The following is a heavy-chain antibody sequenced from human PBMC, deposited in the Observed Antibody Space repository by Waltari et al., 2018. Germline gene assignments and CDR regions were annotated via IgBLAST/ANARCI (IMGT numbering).Heavy chain of an antibody. V-gene: IGHV4-59*01. CDR2: IYYRGST. J-gene: IGHJ4*02. D-gene: IGHD2-2*01. CDR1: GGSLSSYY. CDR3: ARGGIVVVPAAMPFDY. Sequence: QVQLQESGPGLVKPSETLSLTCTVSGGSLSSYYWSWIRPPPGKGLEWIGYIYYRGSTNYNPSLKSRVTISVDTSKNQFSLKLSSVTAADTAVYYCARGGIVVVPAAMPFDYWGQGTLVTVSS.